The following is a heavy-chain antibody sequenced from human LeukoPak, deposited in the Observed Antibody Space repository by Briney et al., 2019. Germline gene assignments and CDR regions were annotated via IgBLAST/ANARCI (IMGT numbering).Heavy chain of an antibody. V-gene: IGHV4-38-2*02. D-gene: IGHD2-15*01. J-gene: IGHJ4*02. CDR2: IYHRGST. Sequence: SETLSLTCTVSGYSISSGYYWGWIRQPPGKGLEWIGRIYHRGSTYYNPSLKSRVTISVDTSKNQFSLKLSSVTAADTAVYYCARLGYCSGGSCYSVVYWGQGTLVTVSS. CDR1: GYSISSGYY. CDR3: ARLGYCSGGSCYSVVY.